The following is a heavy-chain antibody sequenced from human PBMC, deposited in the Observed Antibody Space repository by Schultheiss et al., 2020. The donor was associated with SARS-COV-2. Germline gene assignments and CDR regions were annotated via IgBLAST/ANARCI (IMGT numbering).Heavy chain of an antibody. D-gene: IGHD3-22*01. V-gene: IGHV2-5*08. CDR1: GGSISSSNW. Sequence: QTLSLTCAVSGGSISSSNWWSWVRQPPGKALEWLALIYWDDDKRYSPSLKSRLTITKDTSKNQVVLTMTNMDPVDTATYYCARMGIDYYDSSGYYWRWFDPWGQGTLVTVSS. CDR2: IYWDDDK. J-gene: IGHJ5*02. CDR3: ARMGIDYYDSSGYYWRWFDP.